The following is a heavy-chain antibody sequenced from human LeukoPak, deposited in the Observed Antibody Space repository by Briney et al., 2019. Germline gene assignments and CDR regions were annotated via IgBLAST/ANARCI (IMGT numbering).Heavy chain of an antibody. J-gene: IGHJ5*02. Sequence: PGGSLRLSCAAPGFTVSSNYMSWVRQAPGKGLEWVSVMYSGGSTYYADSVKGRFTISRDNPKNTLYLQMNSLRAEDTAVYYCARDPPRDTAMVSTWGQGTLVTVSS. CDR1: GFTVSSNY. D-gene: IGHD5-18*01. V-gene: IGHV3-53*01. CDR3: ARDPPRDTAMVST. CDR2: MYSGGST.